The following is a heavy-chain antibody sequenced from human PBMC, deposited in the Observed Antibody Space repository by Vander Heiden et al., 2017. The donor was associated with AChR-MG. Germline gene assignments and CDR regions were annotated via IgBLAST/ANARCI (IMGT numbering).Heavy chain of an antibody. J-gene: IGHJ4*02. CDR3: ARAFKAGAIFL. Sequence: QVQLQESGPGLVKPSETLSLTCTVSGGSISSYYWSWIRQPPGKGLEWIGYIYYSGSTNYNPSLKSRVTISVDTSKNQFSLKLSSVTAADTAVYYCARAFKAGAIFLWGQGTLVTVSS. V-gene: IGHV4-59*01. CDR1: GGSISSYY. D-gene: IGHD2-21*01. CDR2: IYYSGST.